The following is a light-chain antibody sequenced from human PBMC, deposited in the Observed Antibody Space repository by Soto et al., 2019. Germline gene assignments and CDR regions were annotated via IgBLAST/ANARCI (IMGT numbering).Light chain of an antibody. J-gene: IGKJ1*01. Sequence: DIVLTQSPASLSVSPGERATLSCRASQSIAISLAWYQQKPGLAPRLLIYGASTRATGIPARFSGSGSGTEFTLTINGLQSEDFAVYYCHQYNDWWTFGQGTKVEIK. V-gene: IGKV3-15*01. CDR1: QSIAIS. CDR2: GAS. CDR3: HQYNDWWT.